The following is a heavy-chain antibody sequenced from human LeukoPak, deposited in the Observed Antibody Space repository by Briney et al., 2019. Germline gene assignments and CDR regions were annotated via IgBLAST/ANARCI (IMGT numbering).Heavy chain of an antibody. J-gene: IGHJ4*02. CDR2: IYYSGST. D-gene: IGHD3-10*01. V-gene: IGHV4-59*08. Sequence: SETLSLTCTVSGGSISSYYWSWIWQPPGKGLEWIGYIYYSGSTNYNPSLKSRVTISVDTSKNQFSLKLSSVTAADTAVYYCARQDYYGSGSPWYFDYWGQGTLVTVSS. CDR3: ARQDYYGSGSPWYFDY. CDR1: GGSISSYY.